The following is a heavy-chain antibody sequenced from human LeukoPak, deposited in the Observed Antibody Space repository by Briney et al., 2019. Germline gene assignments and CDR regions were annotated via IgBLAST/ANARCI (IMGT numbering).Heavy chain of an antibody. J-gene: IGHJ4*02. CDR2: ISAYNGNT. Sequence: ASVKVSCKASGYTFTSYGISWVRQAPGQGLEWMGWISAYNGNTNYAQKLQGRVTMTTDTSTSTAYMELRSLRSDDTAVYYCARDRLVGGIAVAGIDYWGQGTPVTVSS. CDR3: ARDRLVGGIAVAGIDY. V-gene: IGHV1-18*01. D-gene: IGHD6-19*01. CDR1: GYTFTSYG.